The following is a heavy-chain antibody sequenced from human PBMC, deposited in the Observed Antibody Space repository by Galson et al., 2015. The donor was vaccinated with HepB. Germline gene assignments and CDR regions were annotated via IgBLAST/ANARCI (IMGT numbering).Heavy chain of an antibody. CDR2: INPNSGGT. CDR1: GYTFTGYY. V-gene: IGHV1-2*02. D-gene: IGHD3-22*01. CDR3: ARGYVVVITYPLTTENWFDP. J-gene: IGHJ5*02. Sequence: SVKVSCKASGYTFTGYYMHWVRQAPGQGLEWMGWINPNSGGTNYAQKFQGRVTMTRDTSISTAYMELSRLRSDDTAVYYCARGYVVVITYPLTTENWFDPWGQGTLVTVSS.